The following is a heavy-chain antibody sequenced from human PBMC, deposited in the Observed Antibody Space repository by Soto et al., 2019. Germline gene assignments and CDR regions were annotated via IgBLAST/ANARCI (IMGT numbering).Heavy chain of an antibody. V-gene: IGHV1-24*01. Sequence: ASVKASCKVSGYTLTELSMHWVRQAPGKGLEWMGGFDPEDGETIYAQKFQGRVTMTEDTSTDTAYMELSSLRSEDTAVYYCATDGPYYYDKSLRDFDYWGQGTLVTVSS. CDR1: GYTLTELS. CDR2: FDPEDGET. J-gene: IGHJ4*02. D-gene: IGHD3-22*01. CDR3: ATDGPYYYDKSLRDFDY.